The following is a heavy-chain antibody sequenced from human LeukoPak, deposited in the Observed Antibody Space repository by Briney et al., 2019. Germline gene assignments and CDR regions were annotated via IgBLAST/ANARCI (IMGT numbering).Heavy chain of an antibody. V-gene: IGHV3-48*02. J-gene: IGHJ6*03. CDR1: GFTFSTYS. Sequence: GGSLRLTCAGSGFTFSTYSIKWVRQAPGKGLEWVSHIGGGSFIYYADSVKGRFTVSRDNAKNSVYLQMNSLRDEDTAVYFCARLLATWDYYYMDVWGKGTTVTVSS. CDR3: ARLLATWDYYYMDV. D-gene: IGHD3-3*02. CDR2: IGGGSFI.